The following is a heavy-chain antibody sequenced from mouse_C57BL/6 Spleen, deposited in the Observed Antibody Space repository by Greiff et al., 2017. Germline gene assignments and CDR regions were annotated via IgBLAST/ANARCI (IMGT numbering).Heavy chain of an antibody. CDR2: FHPYNDDT. Sequence: VKLVESGAELVKPGASVKMSCKASGYTFTTYPIEWMKQNHGKSLEWIGNFHPYNDDTKYNEKFKGKATLTVEKSSRTVYLALSRLTSDDSAVYYCARPVVVCPFAYWGQGTLVTVSA. D-gene: IGHD1-1*02. V-gene: IGHV1-47*01. CDR3: ARPVVVCPFAY. J-gene: IGHJ3*01. CDR1: GYTFTTYP.